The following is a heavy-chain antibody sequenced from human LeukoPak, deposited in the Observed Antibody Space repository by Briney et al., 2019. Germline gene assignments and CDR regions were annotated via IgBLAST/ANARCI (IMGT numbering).Heavy chain of an antibody. D-gene: IGHD2-2*01. CDR3: AREVPAALKAFDI. CDR1: GFTFSSYS. V-gene: IGHV3-21*01. Sequence: GGSLRLSCAASGFTFSSYSMNWVRQAPGKGLEWVSSISSSSSYIYYADSVKGRFTISRDDAKNSLYLQMNSLRAEDTAVFYCAREVPAALKAFDIWGHGRMVTVSS. J-gene: IGHJ3*02. CDR2: ISSSSSYI.